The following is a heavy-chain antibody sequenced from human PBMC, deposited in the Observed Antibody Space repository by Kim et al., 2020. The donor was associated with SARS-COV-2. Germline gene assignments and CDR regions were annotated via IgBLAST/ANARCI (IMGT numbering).Heavy chain of an antibody. D-gene: IGHD3-3*01. CDR2: IYYSGST. J-gene: IGHJ2*01. CDR1: GGSISSGGYY. Sequence: SETLSLTCTVSGGSISSGGYYWSWIRQHPGKGLEWIGYIYYSGSTYYNPSLKSRVTISVDTSKNQFSLKLSSVTAADTAVYYCARVPREAYYDFWSGYYDGWYFDLWGRGTLVTVSS. CDR3: ARVPREAYYDFWSGYYDGWYFDL. V-gene: IGHV4-31*03.